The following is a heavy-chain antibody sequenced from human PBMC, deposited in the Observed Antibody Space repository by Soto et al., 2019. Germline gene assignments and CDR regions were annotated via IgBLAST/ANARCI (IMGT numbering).Heavy chain of an antibody. CDR3: ARDSEYYDILTGYDEKRNYYYYGMDV. V-gene: IGHV1-69*06. CDR1: GGTFSSYA. J-gene: IGHJ6*02. D-gene: IGHD3-9*01. CDR2: IIPIFGTA. Sequence: SVKVSCKASGGTFSSYAISWVRQAPGQGLEWMGGIIPIFGTANYAQKFQGRVTITADKSTSTAYMELSSLRSEDTAVYYCARDSEYYDILTGYDEKRNYYYYGMDVWGQGTTVTVSS.